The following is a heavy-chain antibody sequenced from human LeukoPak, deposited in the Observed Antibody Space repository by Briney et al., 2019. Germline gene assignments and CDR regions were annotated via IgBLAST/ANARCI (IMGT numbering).Heavy chain of an antibody. J-gene: IGHJ4*02. CDR3: ARVHLNYYYDSSGALDY. Sequence: SETLSLTCSVSGDSVSDYYWSWIRHPAGKGLEWIGHIYTSRSTNYNPSLKSRVTISVDTSKNQFSLKLSSVTAADTAVYYCARVHLNYYYDSSGALDYWGQGTLVTVSS. CDR1: GDSVSDYY. D-gene: IGHD3-22*01. V-gene: IGHV4-4*07. CDR2: IYTSRST.